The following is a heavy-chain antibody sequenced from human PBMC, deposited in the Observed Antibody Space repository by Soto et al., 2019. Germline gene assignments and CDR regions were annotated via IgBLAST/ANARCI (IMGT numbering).Heavy chain of an antibody. CDR1: GFTFSDYY. J-gene: IGHJ4*02. D-gene: IGHD3-9*01. V-gene: IGHV3-11*01. Sequence: GGSLRLSCAASGFTFSDYYVSWIRQAPGKGLEWVSYISSSGVTKYYADSVKGRFTISRDNAKNSLYLQMNSLRAEDAAVYYCALGSDILTGYSKAFDSWGQGTLVTVSS. CDR2: ISSSGVTK. CDR3: ALGSDILTGYSKAFDS.